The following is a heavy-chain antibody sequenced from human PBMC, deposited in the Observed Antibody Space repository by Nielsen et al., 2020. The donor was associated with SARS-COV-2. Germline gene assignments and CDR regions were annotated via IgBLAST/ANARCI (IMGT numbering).Heavy chain of an antibody. CDR3: ARYIAAAGTYYYGMDV. Sequence: SETLSLTCTVSGGSIGSYYWSWIRQPPGKGLEWIGYIYYSGSTNYNPSLKSRVTISVDTSKNQFSLKLSSVTAADTAVYYCARYIAAAGTYYYGMDVWGQGTTVTVSS. D-gene: IGHD6-13*01. J-gene: IGHJ6*02. CDR1: GGSIGSYY. V-gene: IGHV4-59*13. CDR2: IYYSGST.